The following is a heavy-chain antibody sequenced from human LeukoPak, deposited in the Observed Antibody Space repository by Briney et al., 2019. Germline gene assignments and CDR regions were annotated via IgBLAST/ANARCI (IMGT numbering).Heavy chain of an antibody. V-gene: IGHV3-23*01. CDR3: AKNMGPEYYYGMDV. CDR2: VNGNGGST. J-gene: IGHJ6*02. Sequence: GGSLRLSCAASGFTFSTYAMSWVRQAPGKGLEWVSGVNGNGGSTSYADSVKGRFTISRDNSKNTVYLQMNSLRVEDTAVYYCAKNMGPEYYYGMDVWGQGTTVTVSS. CDR1: GFTFSTYA. D-gene: IGHD2/OR15-2a*01.